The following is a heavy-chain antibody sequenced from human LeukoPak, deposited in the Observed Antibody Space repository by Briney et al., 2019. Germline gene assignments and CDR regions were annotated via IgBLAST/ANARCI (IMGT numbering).Heavy chain of an antibody. CDR3: ARFAAGGSYYYYMDV. Sequence: GGSLRLSCAASGFTFSSYTMNWVRQPPGKGLEWVSNIGTSSTTIYYADSVKGRFAISRDNAKNSLYLQMNSLRADDTAVYYCARFAAGGSYYYYMDVWGKGTTVTVSS. CDR1: GFTFSSYT. D-gene: IGHD6-25*01. J-gene: IGHJ6*03. CDR2: IGTSSTTI. V-gene: IGHV3-48*01.